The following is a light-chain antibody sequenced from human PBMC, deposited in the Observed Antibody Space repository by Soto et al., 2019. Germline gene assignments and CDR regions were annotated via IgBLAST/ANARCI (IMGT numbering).Light chain of an antibody. CDR2: DAS. J-gene: IGKJ1*01. CDR1: QSVNNY. CDR3: QQRSNWLWT. V-gene: IGKV3-11*01. Sequence: EVVMTQSPATLSVSPGERATLSCRASQSVNNYLVWYQQKPGQAPRLLIYDASSRATGIPARFSGSGSGTDFTLTISSLEPVDFAVYYCQQRSNWLWTFGQGTKVDIK.